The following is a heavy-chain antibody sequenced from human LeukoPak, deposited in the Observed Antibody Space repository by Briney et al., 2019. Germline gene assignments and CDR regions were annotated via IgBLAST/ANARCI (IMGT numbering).Heavy chain of an antibody. J-gene: IGHJ4*02. D-gene: IGHD6-19*01. CDR3: AKGPGWLVQGRFDY. CDR1: GFTFSSYA. Sequence: GGSLRLSCAASGFTFSSYAMHWVRQAPGKGLEWVAVISYDGSNKYYADSVKGRFTISRDNSKNTLYLQMNSLRAEDTAVYYCAKGPGWLVQGRFDYWGQGTLVTVSS. V-gene: IGHV3-30-3*01. CDR2: ISYDGSNK.